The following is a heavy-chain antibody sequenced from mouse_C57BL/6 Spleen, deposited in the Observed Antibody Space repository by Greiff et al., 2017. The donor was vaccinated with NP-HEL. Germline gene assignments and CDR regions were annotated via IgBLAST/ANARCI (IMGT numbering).Heavy chain of an antibody. CDR1: GYTFTSYW. Sequence: QVQLQQPGAELVKPGASVKLSCKASGYTFTSYWMHWVKQRPGRGLEWIGKIDTNSGGTKYNEKFTSKATLTVAKTSSTAYMQLSSLTSEESAVYYCARSHCSRAWLAYWGQVTLVTVSA. J-gene: IGHJ3*01. CDR2: IDTNSGGT. CDR3: ARSHCSRAWLAY. D-gene: IGHD1-1*01. V-gene: IGHV1-72*01.